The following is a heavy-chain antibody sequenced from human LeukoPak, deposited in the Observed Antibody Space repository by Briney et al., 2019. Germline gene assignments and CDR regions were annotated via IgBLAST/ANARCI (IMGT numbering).Heavy chain of an antibody. CDR1: GGSITKNGYY. Sequence: SETLSLTCSVSGGSITKNGYYWGWIRQSPETGLEWIGSMHYSGSTHYNPSLNSRVTISVDTSKNQFSLKLTSVTAADTAVYYCCGSGWFAGPFGYWGQGALVTVSS. CDR2: MHYSGST. V-gene: IGHV4-39*07. CDR3: CGSGWFAGPFGY. D-gene: IGHD6-19*01. J-gene: IGHJ4*02.